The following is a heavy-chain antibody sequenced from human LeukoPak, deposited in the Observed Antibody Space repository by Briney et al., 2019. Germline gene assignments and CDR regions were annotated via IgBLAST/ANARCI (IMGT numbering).Heavy chain of an antibody. CDR2: IKQDGSEK. CDR1: GFTFSSYW. Sequence: PGGPLRLSCAASGFTFSSYWMSWVRQAPGKGLEWVANIKQDGSEKYYVDSVKGRFTISRDNAKNSLYLQMNSLRAEDTAVYYCARDEDSSGYYYDSWGQGTLVTVSS. V-gene: IGHV3-7*01. J-gene: IGHJ5*02. CDR3: ARDEDSSGYYYDS. D-gene: IGHD3-22*01.